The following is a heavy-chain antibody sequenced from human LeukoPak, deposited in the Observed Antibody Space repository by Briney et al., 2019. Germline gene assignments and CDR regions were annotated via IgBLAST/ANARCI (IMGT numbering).Heavy chain of an antibody. CDR2: INPNSGGT. D-gene: IGHD3-22*01. CDR1: GYTFTGYY. J-gene: IGHJ4*02. CDR3: AREGTDYYDSSGYLDY. V-gene: IGHV1-2*02. Sequence: ASVKVSCKASGYTFTGYYMHWVRQAPGQGLEWMGWINPNSGGTNYAQKFQGRVTMTRDTSISTAYMELSRLRSDDTAVYYCAREGTDYYDSSGYLDYWGQGTLVTVSS.